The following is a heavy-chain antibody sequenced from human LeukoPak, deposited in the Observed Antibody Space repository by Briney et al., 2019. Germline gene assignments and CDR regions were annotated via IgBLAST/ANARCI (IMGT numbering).Heavy chain of an antibody. CDR2: SRNKDHRYST. CDR1: GFTFSDHY. J-gene: IGHJ4*02. V-gene: IGHV3-72*01. CDR3: VRGHDSFDY. D-gene: IGHD3-3*01. Sequence: GGSLRLSCAVSGFTFSDHYMDWVRQAAGKGLEWVGRSRNKDHRYSTEYAASVTGRFTISRDESKNSLYLQMNSLKIEDTAIYYCVRGHDSFDYWGQGTLLTVSS.